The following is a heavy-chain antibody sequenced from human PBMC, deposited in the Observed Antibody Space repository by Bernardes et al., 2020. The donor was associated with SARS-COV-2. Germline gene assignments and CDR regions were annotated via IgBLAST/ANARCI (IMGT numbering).Heavy chain of an antibody. CDR1: GFTFSSYP. J-gene: IGHJ6*03. V-gene: IGHV3-48*04. CDR3: AREESHLMSNYYYYYMDV. CDR2: INSRSSTI. Sequence: GGSLRLSCVNSGFTFSSYPMNWIRQAPGKGLEWLSYINSRSSTIYYADSVKGRFTISRDNAKNSLYLQMNGLRPEDTAVYFCAREESHLMSNYYYYYMDVWGKGTTVTVSS.